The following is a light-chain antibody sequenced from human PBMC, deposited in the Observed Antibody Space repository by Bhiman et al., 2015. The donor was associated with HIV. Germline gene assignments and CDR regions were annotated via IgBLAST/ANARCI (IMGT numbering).Light chain of an antibody. J-gene: IGLJ1*01. Sequence: QSALTQPASVSGSPGQSITISCTGTSSDVGGYNYVSWYQQHPGKAPKLMIYDVSKRPSGVSNRFSGSKSGNTASLTISGLQAEDEADYYCSSYTSSSTIXVFGTGTKVTVL. V-gene: IGLV2-14*01. CDR1: SSDVGGYNY. CDR3: SSYTSSSTIXV. CDR2: DVS.